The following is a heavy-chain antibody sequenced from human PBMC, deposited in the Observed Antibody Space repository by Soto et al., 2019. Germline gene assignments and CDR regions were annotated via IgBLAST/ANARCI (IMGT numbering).Heavy chain of an antibody. CDR1: GYTISIYP. CDR2: IIPIFGTA. CDR3: ASESISWDTKYKEYYYHYRTRD. J-gene: IGHJ4*03. Sequence: FSLKVSCKTSGYTISIYPVSWVRQANGQGLEWMGGIIPIFGTANYAQKFQGRVTITTDKSTSTAYMELSSLRSEDTAVYYCASESISWDTKYKEYYYHYRTRDSGQGTPVTVS. D-gene: IGHD1-26*01. V-gene: IGHV1-69*05.